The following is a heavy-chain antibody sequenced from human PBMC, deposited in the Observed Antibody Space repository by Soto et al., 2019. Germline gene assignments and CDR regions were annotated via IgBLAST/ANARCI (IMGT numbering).Heavy chain of an antibody. CDR3: ARATLLWFGELLGWFDP. Sequence: SETLSLTCTVSGGSVSSGSYYWSWIRQPPGKGLEWIGYIYYSGSTNYNPSLKSRVTISVDTSKNQFSLKLSSVTAADTAVYYCARATLLWFGELLGWFDPWAQGTLVTVSS. D-gene: IGHD3-10*01. J-gene: IGHJ5*02. CDR1: GGSVSSGSYY. V-gene: IGHV4-61*01. CDR2: IYYSGST.